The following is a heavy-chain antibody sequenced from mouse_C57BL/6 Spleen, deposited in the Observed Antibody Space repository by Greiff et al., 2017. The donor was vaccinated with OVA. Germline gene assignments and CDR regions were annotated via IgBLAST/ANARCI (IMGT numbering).Heavy chain of an antibody. J-gene: IGHJ3*01. Sequence: EVKLMESGGGLVQPGGSLSLSCAASGFTFTDYYMSWVRQPPGKALEWLGFIRNKANGYTTEYSASVKGRFTISRDNSQSILYLQMNALRAEDSATYYCARGGGGFAYWGQGTLVTVSA. CDR2: IRNKANGYTT. CDR3: ARGGGGFAY. CDR1: GFTFTDYY. V-gene: IGHV7-3*01.